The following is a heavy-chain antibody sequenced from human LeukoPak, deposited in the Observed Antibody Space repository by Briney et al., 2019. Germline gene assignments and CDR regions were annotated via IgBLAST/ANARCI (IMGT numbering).Heavy chain of an antibody. CDR1: GYTFTNFG. CDR3: ARDGTSTDDF. CDR2: ISGNNDHT. J-gene: IGHJ4*02. Sequence: ASVKVSCRTSGYTFTNFGISWVRQAPGQGLEWMGWISGNNDHTNYAQKFQGRVTMTTDTSTTTAYMELTSLTSDDTAVYYCARDGTSTDDFWGQGTLVTVPS. D-gene: IGHD1-26*01. V-gene: IGHV1-18*01.